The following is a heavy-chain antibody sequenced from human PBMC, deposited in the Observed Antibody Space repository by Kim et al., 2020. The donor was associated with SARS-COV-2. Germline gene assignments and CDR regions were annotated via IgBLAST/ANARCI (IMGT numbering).Heavy chain of an antibody. Sequence: GGSLRLSCTASGFTFGDYAMSWFRQAPGKGLEWVGFIRSNAYGGTTEYAASVKGRFTISRDDSKSIAYVQMNSLKTEDTAVYYCTRGPGAAAAGTDFDCWGQGTLVTVSS. V-gene: IGHV3-49*03. D-gene: IGHD6-13*01. J-gene: IGHJ4*02. CDR3: TRGPGAAAAGTDFDC. CDR1: GFTFGDYA. CDR2: IRSNAYGGTT.